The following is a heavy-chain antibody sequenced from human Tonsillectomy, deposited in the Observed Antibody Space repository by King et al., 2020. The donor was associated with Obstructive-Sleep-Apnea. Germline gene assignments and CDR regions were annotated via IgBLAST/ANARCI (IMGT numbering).Heavy chain of an antibody. D-gene: IGHD6-13*01. J-gene: IGHJ6*02. V-gene: IGHV1-2*04. CDR3: ARESAAGTGVWVDYYYGMDV. CDR2: INPNSGGT. Sequence: QLVQSGAEVKKPGASVKVSCKASGYTFTGYYMHWVRQAPGQGLEWMGWINPNSGGTNYAQKFQGWVTMTRDTSISTAYMELSRLRSDATAVYYCARESAAGTGVWVDYYYGMDVWGQGTTVTVSS. CDR1: GYTFTGYY.